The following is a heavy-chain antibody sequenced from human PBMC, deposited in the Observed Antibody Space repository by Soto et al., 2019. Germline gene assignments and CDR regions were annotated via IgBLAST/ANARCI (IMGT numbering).Heavy chain of an antibody. J-gene: IGHJ4*02. CDR2: IKQDGSEK. CDR1: GFTFSSYW. Sequence: PGGSLRLSCAASGFTFSSYWMSWVRQAPGKGLEWVANIKQDGSEKYYVDSVKGRFTISRDNAKNSLYLQMNILRAEDTAVYYCASGPAIVATIFSDYWGQGTLVT. V-gene: IGHV3-7*01. D-gene: IGHD5-12*01. CDR3: ASGPAIVATIFSDY.